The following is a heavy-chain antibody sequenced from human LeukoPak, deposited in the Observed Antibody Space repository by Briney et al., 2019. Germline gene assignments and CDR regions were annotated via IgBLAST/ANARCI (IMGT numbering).Heavy chain of an antibody. V-gene: IGHV4-59*06. CDR3: ARVRGTVTIYYYYYMDV. CDR1: GGSISSYY. D-gene: IGHD4-17*01. CDR2: IYYSGST. Sequence: SETLSLTCTVSGGSISSYYWSWIRQHPGKGLEWIGYIYYSGSTYYNPSLKSRVTISVDTSKNQFSLKLSSVTAADTAVYYCARVRGTVTIYYYYYMDVWGKGTTVTVSS. J-gene: IGHJ6*03.